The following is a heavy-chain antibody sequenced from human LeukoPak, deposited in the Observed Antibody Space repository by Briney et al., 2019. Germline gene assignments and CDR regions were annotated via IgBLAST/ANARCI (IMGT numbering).Heavy chain of an antibody. V-gene: IGHV1-2*02. J-gene: IGHJ3*02. CDR3: ARLISAAGTAAFDI. CDR1: GYTFTGYY. D-gene: IGHD6-13*01. CDR2: INPNSGGT. Sequence: ASVKVSRKASGYTFTGYYMHWVRQAPGQGLEWMGWINPNSGGTNYAQKFQGRVTMTRDTSISTAYMELSRLRSDDTAVYYCARLISAAGTAAFDIWGQGTMVTVSS.